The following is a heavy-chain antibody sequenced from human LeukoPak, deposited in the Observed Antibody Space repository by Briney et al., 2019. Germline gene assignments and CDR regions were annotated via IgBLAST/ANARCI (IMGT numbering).Heavy chain of an antibody. D-gene: IGHD1-26*01. CDR3: RSGTFFSDY. CDR1: GDSISSYY. V-gene: IGHV4-59*01. CDR2: IYYSGST. J-gene: IGHJ4*02. Sequence: PSETLSLTCTVSGDSISSYYWSWIRQPPGKGLEWIGYIYYSGSTNYNPSLKSRVTISVDTSKNQFSLKLSSVTAADTAVYYCRSGTFFSDYWGQGTQVAVSS.